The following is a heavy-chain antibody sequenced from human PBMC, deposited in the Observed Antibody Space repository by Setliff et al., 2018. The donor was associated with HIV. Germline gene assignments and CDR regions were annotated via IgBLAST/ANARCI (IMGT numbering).Heavy chain of an antibody. V-gene: IGHV4-59*08. Sequence: ETLSLTCTVSGDSISNSYWSWIRQPPGKGLEWIGYIYASGSTNYSPSLKTRATVSLDTSKNQFFLRLTSVTATDTAIYYCARHPREEPERNYKFDSWGQGTLVTVSS. CDR2: IYASGST. D-gene: IGHD1-7*01. J-gene: IGHJ4*02. CDR1: GDSISNSY. CDR3: ARHPREEPERNYKFDS.